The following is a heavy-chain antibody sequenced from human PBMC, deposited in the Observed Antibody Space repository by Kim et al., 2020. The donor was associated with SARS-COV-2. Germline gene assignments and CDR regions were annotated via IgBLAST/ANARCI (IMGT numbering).Heavy chain of an antibody. V-gene: IGHV4-59*01. CDR1: GGSISSYY. D-gene: IGHD3-22*01. Sequence: SETLSHTCTVSGGSISSYYWSWIRQPPGKGLEWIGYIYYSGSTNYNPSLRSRVTISVDTSKNQFSLKLSSVTAADTAVYYCARDGSHYYDSSGYYDYYYGMDVWGQGTTVTVSS. CDR3: ARDGSHYYDSSGYYDYYYGMDV. CDR2: IYYSGST. J-gene: IGHJ6*02.